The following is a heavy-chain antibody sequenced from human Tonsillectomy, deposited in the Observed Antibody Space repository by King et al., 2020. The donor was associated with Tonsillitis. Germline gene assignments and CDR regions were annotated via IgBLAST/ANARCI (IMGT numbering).Heavy chain of an antibody. CDR2: ISYDGTVD. CDR1: GFTFSSYG. V-gene: IGHV3-30*18. Sequence: VQLVQSGGGVVQPGRSLRLSCAASGFTFSSYGMHWVRQAPGKGLEWVAVISYDGTVDYYADSVKGRFTISRDNSKSTMYLQMNSLRADDTGVYFCAKEGAVAGKERYYFDHWGQGTLVTVSS. CDR3: AKEGAVAGKERYYFDH. D-gene: IGHD6-19*01. J-gene: IGHJ4*02.